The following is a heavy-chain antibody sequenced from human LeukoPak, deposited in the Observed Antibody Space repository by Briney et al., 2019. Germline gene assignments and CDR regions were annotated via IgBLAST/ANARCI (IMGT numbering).Heavy chain of an antibody. CDR1: GGSISSYY. Sequence: KPSETLSLTCTVSGGSISSYYWSWIRQPPGKGLEWIGYIYYSGSTNYNPSLKSRVTISVDTSKNQFSLRLSSVTAADTAVYYCASNVDTTLVGLYWYFDLWGRGTLVTVSS. CDR3: ASNVDTTLVGLYWYFDL. D-gene: IGHD5-18*01. J-gene: IGHJ2*01. V-gene: IGHV4-59*01. CDR2: IYYSGST.